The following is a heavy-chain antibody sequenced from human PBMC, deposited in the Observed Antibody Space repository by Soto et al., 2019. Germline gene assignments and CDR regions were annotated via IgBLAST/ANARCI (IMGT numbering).Heavy chain of an antibody. Sequence: YYMHWIRQPPGKGLEWIGSIYYSGSTYYNPSLKSRVTISVDTSKNQFSLKLSSVTAADTAVYYCARQGEGITMAAFDIWGQGTMVTVSS. D-gene: IGHD3-10*01. CDR2: IYYSGST. CDR3: ARQGEGITMAAFDI. J-gene: IGHJ3*02. V-gene: IGHV4-39*01. CDR1: YY.